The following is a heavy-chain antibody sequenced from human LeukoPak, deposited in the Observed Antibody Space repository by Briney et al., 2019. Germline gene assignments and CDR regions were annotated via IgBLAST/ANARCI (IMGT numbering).Heavy chain of an antibody. J-gene: IGHJ6*04. D-gene: IGHD2-15*01. CDR1: GGSISSSSYY. V-gene: IGHV4-39*01. CDR2: IYYSGST. CDR3: ASFDDVVVVAATSDNPPGVDV. Sequence: SETLSLTCTVSGGSISSSSYYWGWLRQPPGKGLEWIGSIYYSGSTYYNPSLKSRVTISVDTSKNQSSLKLSSVTAADTAVYYCASFDDVVVVAATSDNPPGVDVWGKGTTVTVSS.